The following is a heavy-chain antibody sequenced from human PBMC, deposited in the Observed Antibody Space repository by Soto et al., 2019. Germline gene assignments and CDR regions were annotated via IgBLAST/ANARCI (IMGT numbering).Heavy chain of an antibody. V-gene: IGHV3-73*01. D-gene: IGHD3-22*01. J-gene: IGHJ3*02. Sequence: GSLRLSCAASGFTFSGSAMHWVRQASGKGLEWVGRIRSKANSYATAYAASVKGRFTISRDDSKNTAYLQMNSLKTEDTAVYYCTRLHDSSGYYRAFDIWGQGTMVTVSS. CDR3: TRLHDSSGYYRAFDI. CDR1: GFTFSGSA. CDR2: IRSKANSYAT.